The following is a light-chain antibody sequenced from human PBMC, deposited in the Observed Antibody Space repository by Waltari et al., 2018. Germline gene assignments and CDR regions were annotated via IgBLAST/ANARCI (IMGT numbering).Light chain of an antibody. CDR2: GNF. CDR3: QSYDSSLSGSV. J-gene: IGLJ2*01. V-gene: IGLV1-40*01. CDR1: SSNIGAGSD. Sequence: QSVLTQPPSVSGAPGPRVTISCAGSSSNIGAGSDVHWYQQLPGTAPKLLIYGNFNRPSGVPDRFSGSKSGPSASLAITGLQAEDEADYYCQSYDSSLSGSVFGGGTKLTVL.